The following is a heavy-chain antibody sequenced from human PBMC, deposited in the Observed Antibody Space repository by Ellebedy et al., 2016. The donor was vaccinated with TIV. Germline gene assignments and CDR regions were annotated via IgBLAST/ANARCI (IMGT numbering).Heavy chain of an antibody. CDR2: IFGDGST. CDR3: AREGKVTSLGY. D-gene: IGHD2-21*02. Sequence: GGSLRLXCAASGFTVKSNYMTWVRQAPGKGLEWVSVIFGDGSTYYADSVKGRFTISRDNSINTLYLQMNSLRADDTALYYCAREGKVTSLGYWGQGTLVTVSS. J-gene: IGHJ4*02. V-gene: IGHV3-66*01. CDR1: GFTVKSNY.